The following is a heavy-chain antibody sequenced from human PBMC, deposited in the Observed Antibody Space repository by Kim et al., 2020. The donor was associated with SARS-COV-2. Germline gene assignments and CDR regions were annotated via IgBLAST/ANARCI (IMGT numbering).Heavy chain of an antibody. CDR2: IYYSGST. CDR1: GGSISSGGYY. Sequence: SETLSLTCTVSGGSISSGGYYWSWIRQHPGKGLEWIGYIYYSGSTYYNPSLKSRVTISVDTSKNQFSLKLSSVTAADTAVYYCARGSYYYGSGRFSYWGQGTLVTVSS. CDR3: ARGSYYYGSGRFSY. D-gene: IGHD3-10*01. J-gene: IGHJ4*02. V-gene: IGHV4-31*03.